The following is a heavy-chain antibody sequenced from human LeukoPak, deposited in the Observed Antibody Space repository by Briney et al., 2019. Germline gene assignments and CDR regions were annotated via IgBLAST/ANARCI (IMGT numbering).Heavy chain of an antibody. CDR1: GGSISSGGYS. D-gene: IGHD3-22*01. CDR2: IYHSGST. CDR3: ARAVYYYDSSGYYGVDAFGI. J-gene: IGHJ3*02. Sequence: SQTLSLTCAVSGGSISSGGYSWSWIRQPPGKGLEWIGYIYHSGSTYYNPSLKSRVTISVDRSKNQFSLKLSSVTAADTAVYYCARAVYYYDSSGYYGVDAFGIRGQGTMVTVSS. V-gene: IGHV4-30-2*01.